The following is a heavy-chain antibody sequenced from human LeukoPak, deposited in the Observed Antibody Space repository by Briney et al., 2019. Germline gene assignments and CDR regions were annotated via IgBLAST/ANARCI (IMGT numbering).Heavy chain of an antibody. CDR1: GGSISSSSYY. V-gene: IGHV4-39*01. CDR3: ARHLGREYSGSYYFDY. Sequence: SETLSLTCTVSGGSISSSSYYWGWIRQPPGKGLEWIGSIYYSGSTYYNPSLKSRVTISVDTSKNPFSLKLSSVTAADTAVYYCARHLGREYSGSYYFDYWGQGTLVTVSS. D-gene: IGHD1-26*01. CDR2: IYYSGST. J-gene: IGHJ4*02.